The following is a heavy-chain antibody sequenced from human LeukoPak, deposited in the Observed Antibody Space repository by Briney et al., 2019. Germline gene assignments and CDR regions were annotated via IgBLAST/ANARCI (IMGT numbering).Heavy chain of an antibody. D-gene: IGHD2-21*01. J-gene: IGHJ4*02. V-gene: IGHV1-18*01. CDR2: ISAYNGNT. CDR1: GYSFTSYG. Sequence: GESLKISCKGSGYSFTSYGISWVRQAPGQGLEWMGWISAYNGNTNYAQKLQGRVTMTTDTSTSTAYMELRSLRSDDTAVYYCARLIGLLLDYWGQGTLVTVSP. CDR3: ARLIGLLLDY.